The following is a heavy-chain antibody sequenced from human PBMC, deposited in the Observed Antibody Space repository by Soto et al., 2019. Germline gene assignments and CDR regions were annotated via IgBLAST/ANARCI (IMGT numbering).Heavy chain of an antibody. CDR1: GYTFSNFW. CDR2: IYPGDYET. Sequence: GESLKISCQCSGYTFSNFWIAWVRQLPGKGLEWMGIIYPGDYETRYSPSFHGKATISADRSIGTAYLQWSSLEASDSAFYFCARSPRSSPSFDYRGQGATFTVSS. D-gene: IGHD6-13*01. V-gene: IGHV5-51*01. J-gene: IGHJ4*02. CDR3: ARSPRSSPSFDY.